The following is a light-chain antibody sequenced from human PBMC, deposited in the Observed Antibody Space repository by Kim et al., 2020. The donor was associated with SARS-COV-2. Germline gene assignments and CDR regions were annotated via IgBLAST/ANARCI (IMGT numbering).Light chain of an antibody. Sequence: QSVLTQPPSVSGSPGQRVTISCTGSNSNIGAGYDVRWYQQLPGTAPKLLIYDNNNRPSGVPDRFSGSKSGTSASLAITGLQAEDEADYYCRSYDTSLSGSVFGGGTQLTVL. V-gene: IGLV1-40*01. CDR2: DNN. J-gene: IGLJ2*01. CDR3: RSYDTSLSGSV. CDR1: NSNIGAGYD.